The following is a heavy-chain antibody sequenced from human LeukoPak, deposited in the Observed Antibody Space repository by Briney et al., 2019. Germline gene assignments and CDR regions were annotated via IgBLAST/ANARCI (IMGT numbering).Heavy chain of an antibody. J-gene: IGHJ4*02. CDR2: INPNSGGT. V-gene: IGHV1-2*02. Sequence: GASVKVSCKASGYTFTGYYMHWVRQAPGQGLEWMGWINPNSGGTNYAQKFQGRVTMTRDTSISTAYMELSRLRSDDTAVYYCARDGPEWDWYYFDYWGQGTLVTVSS. CDR1: GYTFTGYY. CDR3: ARDGPEWDWYYFDY. D-gene: IGHD1-26*01.